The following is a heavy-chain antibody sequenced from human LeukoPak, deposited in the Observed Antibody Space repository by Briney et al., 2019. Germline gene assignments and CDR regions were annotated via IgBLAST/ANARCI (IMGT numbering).Heavy chain of an antibody. CDR3: ARVSIVGNFDY. D-gene: IGHD2-21*01. V-gene: IGHV4-4*07. Sequence: PSETLSLTCTVFGGSISDYYWSWVRQPAGKGLEWIGRIYTSGSTDYNPSLKSRVTMSVDTSKNQFSLKPSSVTAADTAVYYCARVSIVGNFDYWGQGTLVSVSS. J-gene: IGHJ4*02. CDR1: GGSISDYY. CDR2: IYTSGST.